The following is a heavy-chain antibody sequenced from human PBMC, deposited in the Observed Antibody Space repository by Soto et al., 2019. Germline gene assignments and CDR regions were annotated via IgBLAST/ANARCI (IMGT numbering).Heavy chain of an antibody. CDR1: GYTFTNYG. CDR3: ARGIGIDGTAGPGDDY. D-gene: IGHD1-7*01. J-gene: IGHJ4*02. V-gene: IGHV1-18*04. Sequence: QVQLVQSGAEMKKPGASVKVSCKTSGYTFTNYGVTWVRQAPGQGLEWVGWISAYTGHAYNAQKFQDRVILTTDTSTKTAYMELRSLRSDDTAEYFCARGIGIDGTAGPGDDYWGQGTLVTVSS. CDR2: ISAYTGHA.